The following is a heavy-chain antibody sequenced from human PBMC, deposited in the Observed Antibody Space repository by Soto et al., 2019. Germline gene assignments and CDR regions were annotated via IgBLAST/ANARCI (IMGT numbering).Heavy chain of an antibody. J-gene: IGHJ4*02. D-gene: IGHD1-7*01. CDR1: GFTFSSYA. V-gene: IGHV3-23*01. Sequence: GGSLRLSCAASGFTFSSYAMSWVRQAPGKGLEWVSAISGSGGSTYYADSVKGRFTISRDNSKNTLYLQMNSLRAEDTAVYYCAKSTSKLELRFPRILPAVMFDYWGQGTLVTVSS. CDR2: ISGSGGST. CDR3: AKSTSKLELRFPRILPAVMFDY.